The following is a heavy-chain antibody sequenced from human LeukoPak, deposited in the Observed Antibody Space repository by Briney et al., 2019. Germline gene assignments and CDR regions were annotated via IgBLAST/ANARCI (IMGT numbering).Heavy chain of an antibody. CDR2: ISSSGSTI. J-gene: IGHJ6*02. D-gene: IGHD2-15*01. CDR1: GFTFSSYE. CDR3: ARDRIVVVGDYYYYGMDV. Sequence: GGSLRLSCAASGFTFSSYEMNWVRQAPGKGLEWVSYISSSGSTIYYADSVKGRLTISRDNAKNSLYLQMISLRAEDTAVYYCARDRIVVVGDYYYYGMDVWGQGTTVTVSS. V-gene: IGHV3-48*03.